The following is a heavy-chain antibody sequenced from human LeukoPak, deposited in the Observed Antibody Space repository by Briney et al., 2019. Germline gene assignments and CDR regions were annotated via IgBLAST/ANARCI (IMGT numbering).Heavy chain of an antibody. CDR2: ISNSGTTI. V-gene: IGHV3-48*03. CDR1: GFTFSSYE. J-gene: IGHJ6*02. CDR3: ARGGNKVDRYYYYYGMDV. Sequence: GGSLRLSCAASGFTFSSYEMNWVRQAPGKGLEWVSYISNSGTTIYYADSVKGRFTISRDNAKNSLYLQMNSLRADDTAVYYCARGGNKVDRYYYYYGMDVWGQGTTVTVSS. D-gene: IGHD1/OR15-1a*01.